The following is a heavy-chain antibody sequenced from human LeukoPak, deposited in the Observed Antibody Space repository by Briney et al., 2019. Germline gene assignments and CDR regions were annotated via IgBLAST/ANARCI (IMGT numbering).Heavy chain of an antibody. CDR3: AREGPEGYVWGSYRHHSTNYFDY. Sequence: GGSLRLSCAAFGFTFSDYYMSWIRQAPGKGLEGGSYFSSSGSTIYYADSVKGRFTISRDNAKNSLYLQMNSLRAEDTAVYYCAREGPEGYVWGSYRHHSTNYFDYWGQGTMVTVSS. CDR1: GFTFSDYY. V-gene: IGHV3-11*01. D-gene: IGHD3-16*02. CDR2: FSSSGSTI. J-gene: IGHJ4*02.